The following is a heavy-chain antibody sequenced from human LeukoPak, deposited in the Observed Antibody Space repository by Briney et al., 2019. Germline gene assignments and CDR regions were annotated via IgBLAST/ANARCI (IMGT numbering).Heavy chain of an antibody. J-gene: IGHJ4*02. Sequence: GGSLRLSCAASGFTFSSYWMSWVRQAPGKGLGWVANIKQDGSEKYYVDSVKGRFTISRDNAKNSLCLQMNSLRAEDTAVYYCANVEGPRLLHYWGQGTLVTVSS. CDR3: ANVEGPRLLHY. V-gene: IGHV3-7*01. CDR2: IKQDGSEK. CDR1: GFTFSSYW. D-gene: IGHD3-16*01.